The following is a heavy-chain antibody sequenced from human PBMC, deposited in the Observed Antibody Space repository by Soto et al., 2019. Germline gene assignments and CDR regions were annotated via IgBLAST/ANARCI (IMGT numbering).Heavy chain of an antibody. CDR3: AKDRGPYYDCWSGFNWATYYYGMDV. J-gene: IGHJ6*02. D-gene: IGHD3-3*01. CDR2: LSYDGSNK. V-gene: IGHV3-30*18. CDR1: GFTFSSYG. Sequence: PGGSLRLSCAASGFTFSSYGMHWVRQAPGKGLEWVAVLSYDGSNKYYADSVKGRFTISRDNSKNTLYLQMNSLRAEDTAVYYCAKDRGPYYDCWSGFNWATYYYGMDVWGQGTTVTVSS.